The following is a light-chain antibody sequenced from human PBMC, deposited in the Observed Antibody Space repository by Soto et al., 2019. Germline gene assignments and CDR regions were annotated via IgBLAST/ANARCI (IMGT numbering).Light chain of an antibody. CDR2: DAS. V-gene: IGKV3-11*01. Sequence: EIVLTQSPATLSLSPGERATLSCRASQSVSSYLAWYQQKPGQAPRLLIYDASNSATGIPARFSGSGSGTDFTLTISSLEHEDFAVYYCQQRSNWHPITFGQGTRLEIK. CDR3: QQRSNWHPIT. J-gene: IGKJ5*01. CDR1: QSVSSY.